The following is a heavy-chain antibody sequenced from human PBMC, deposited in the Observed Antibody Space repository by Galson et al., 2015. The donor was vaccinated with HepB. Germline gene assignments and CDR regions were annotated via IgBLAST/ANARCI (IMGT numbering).Heavy chain of an antibody. J-gene: IGHJ4*02. CDR2: ISYDGSTK. CDR3: TRAPIRGLYYFDY. V-gene: IGHV3-30-3*01. Sequence: SLRLSCAASGFIFSSYAMHWVRQAPGRGLEWVAVISYDGSTKFHADSVKGRFTISRDNSKTTMYLQMNSLRAEDTAVYFCTRAPIRGLYYFDYWGQGTLVTVSS. D-gene: IGHD3-10*01. CDR1: GFIFSSYA.